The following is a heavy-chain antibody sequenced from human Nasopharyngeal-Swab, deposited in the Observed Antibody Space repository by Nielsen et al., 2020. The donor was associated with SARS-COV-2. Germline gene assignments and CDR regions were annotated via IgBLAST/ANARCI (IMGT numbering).Heavy chain of an antibody. D-gene: IGHD2/OR15-2a*01. V-gene: IGHV4-59*11. J-gene: IGHJ5*02. CDR3: VRAAEYVVGWFDP. CDR2: IYSTEIT. Sequence: SETLSLTCTVSGGSIVSHYWNWIRLSPGKGLEWIGYIYSTEITKYNPSLGSRVTMSGDTSKNQVYLKLKSLTAADTAVYYCVRAAEYVVGWFDPWGQGTLVTVSS. CDR1: GGSIVSHY.